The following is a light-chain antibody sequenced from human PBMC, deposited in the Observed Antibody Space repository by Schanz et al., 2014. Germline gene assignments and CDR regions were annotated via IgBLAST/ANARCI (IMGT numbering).Light chain of an antibody. CDR3: SSYTTTSTWV. CDR2: DVS. J-gene: IGLJ3*02. CDR1: SNDIGGYNY. Sequence: QSALTQPASVSGSLGQSITISCTGTSNDIGGYNYVSWYQQHPGKAPKLMIYDVSNRPSGVSNRFSGSKSGDTASLTISGLQAEDEADYYCSSYTTTSTWVFGGGTKLTVL. V-gene: IGLV2-14*03.